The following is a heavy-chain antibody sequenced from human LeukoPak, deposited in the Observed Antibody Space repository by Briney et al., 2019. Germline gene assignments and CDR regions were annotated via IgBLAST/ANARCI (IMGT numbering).Heavy chain of an antibody. Sequence: GSLRLSCAASGFTFSDYYMSWIRQAPGRGLEWVSYISSSGITIYYADSVKGRFTISRDNAKNSPYLQMNSLRAEDTAVYYCARPRDGYCSSTTCHAPDYYGMDVWGQGTTVTVSS. CDR3: ARPRDGYCSSTTCHAPDYYGMDV. V-gene: IGHV3-11*01. CDR2: ISSSGITI. CDR1: GFTFSDYY. J-gene: IGHJ6*02. D-gene: IGHD2-2*01.